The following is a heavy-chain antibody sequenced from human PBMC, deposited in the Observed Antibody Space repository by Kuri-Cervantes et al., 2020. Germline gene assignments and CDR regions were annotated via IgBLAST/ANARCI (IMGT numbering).Heavy chain of an antibody. Sequence: GESLKISCAASGFTFSSYGMHWVRQAPGKGLEWVAFISYDGSNKYYADSVKGRFTISRDNSKNTLYLQMNSLRAEDTAVFYCAIDLSARHYFDYWGQGTLVTVSS. J-gene: IGHJ4*02. CDR3: AIDLSARHYFDY. CDR2: ISYDGSNK. D-gene: IGHD2/OR15-2a*01. CDR1: GFTFSSYG. V-gene: IGHV3-30*19.